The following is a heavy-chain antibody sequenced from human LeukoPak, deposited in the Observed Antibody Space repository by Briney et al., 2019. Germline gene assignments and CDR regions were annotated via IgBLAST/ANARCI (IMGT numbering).Heavy chain of an antibody. D-gene: IGHD6-13*01. V-gene: IGHV3-30*18. J-gene: IGHJ4*02. CDR2: ISYDGSNK. Sequence: GRSLRLSCAASGFTFSSYGMHWVRQAPGKGLEWVAVISYDGSNKYYADSVKGRFTISRDNSKNTLYLQMNSLRAEDTAVYYCAKEDEGSSSWLFGYWGQGTLVTVSS. CDR1: GFTFSSYG. CDR3: AKEDEGSSSWLFGY.